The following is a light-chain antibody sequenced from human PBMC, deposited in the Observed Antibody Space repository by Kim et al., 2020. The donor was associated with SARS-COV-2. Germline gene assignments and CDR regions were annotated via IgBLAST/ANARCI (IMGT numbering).Light chain of an antibody. CDR1: SSDVGGYKY. Sequence: LTQPASVSGSPGQSITISCTGTSSDVGGYKYVSWYQQHPGKAPKLMIYDVSNRPSGVSNRFSGSKSGNTASLTISGLQAEDEADYYCSSYTSSSVVF. CDR3: SSYTSSSVV. V-gene: IGLV2-14*03. J-gene: IGLJ2*01. CDR2: DVS.